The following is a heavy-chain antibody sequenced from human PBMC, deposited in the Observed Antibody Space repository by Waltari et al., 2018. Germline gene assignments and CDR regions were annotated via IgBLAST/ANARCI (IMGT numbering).Heavy chain of an antibody. J-gene: IGHJ2*01. CDR2: IYYSGST. CDR1: GGSISSYY. CDR3: ARGGDQYSSSWYLDL. D-gene: IGHD6-13*01. V-gene: IGHV4-59*01. Sequence: QVHLQESGPGLVKPSETLSLTCTVSGGSISSYYWSWIRQPPGKGLEWIGYIYYSGSTNSNPYLKSRVTISVDTSKNQFSLKLSSVTAADTAVYYCARGGDQYSSSWYLDLWGRGTLVTVSS.